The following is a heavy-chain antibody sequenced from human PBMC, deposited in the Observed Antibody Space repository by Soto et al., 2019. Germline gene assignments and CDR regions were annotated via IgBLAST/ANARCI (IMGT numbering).Heavy chain of an antibody. V-gene: IGHV4-34*01. D-gene: IGHD3-10*01. CDR3: ARGCCRNYYGSGCYFYYYGMDV. CDR2: INHSGST. Sequence: PSETLSLTCAVYGGSFSGYYWSWIRQPPGKGLEWIGEINHSGSTNYNPSLKSRVTISVDTSKNQFSLKLSSVTAADTAVYYCARGCCRNYYGSGCYFYYYGMDVWGQGTTVTVSS. J-gene: IGHJ6*02. CDR1: GGSFSGYY.